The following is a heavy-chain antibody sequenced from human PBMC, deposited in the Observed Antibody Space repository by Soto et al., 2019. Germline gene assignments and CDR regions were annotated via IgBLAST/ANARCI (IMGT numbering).Heavy chain of an antibody. CDR2: INAGNGNT. J-gene: IGHJ6*02. Sequence: XSVKVSCKASGYTFTSYTIHWVRQAPGQRLEWMGWINAGNGNTKYPQKFQGRVTITRDTSASTAYMELSSLRSEDTAVYYCARDRPEYYYGMDVWGQGTTVTVSS. V-gene: IGHV1-3*01. CDR1: GYTFTSYT. CDR3: ARDRPEYYYGMDV.